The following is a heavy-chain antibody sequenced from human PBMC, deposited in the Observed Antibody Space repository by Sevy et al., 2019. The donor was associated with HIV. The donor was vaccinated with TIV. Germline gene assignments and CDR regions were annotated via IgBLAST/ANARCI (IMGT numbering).Heavy chain of an antibody. Sequence: GGSLRLSCAASGFTFSDYYMSWIRQAPGKGLEWVSYISNSGSTIYYADSVKGRFTISRDNAKNSLYLQMNSLRAEDTAVYYCARAITGTTFPYYGMDVRGQGTTVTVSS. CDR3: ARAITGTTFPYYGMDV. V-gene: IGHV3-11*01. CDR2: ISNSGSTI. J-gene: IGHJ6*01. CDR1: GFTFSDYY. D-gene: IGHD1-7*01.